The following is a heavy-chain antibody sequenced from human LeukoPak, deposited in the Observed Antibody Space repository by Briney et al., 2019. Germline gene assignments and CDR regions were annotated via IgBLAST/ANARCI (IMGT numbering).Heavy chain of an antibody. J-gene: IGHJ6*02. Sequence: GGSLRLSCAVSGFTFSSYDMSWVRQAPGKGLEWVSAISGSGGSTYYADSVKGRFTISRDNSKNTLYLQMNSLRAEDTAVYYCASPVVPAPYYYYGMDVWGQGTTVTVSS. V-gene: IGHV3-23*01. D-gene: IGHD2-2*01. CDR3: ASPVVPAPYYYYGMDV. CDR1: GFTFSSYD. CDR2: ISGSGGST.